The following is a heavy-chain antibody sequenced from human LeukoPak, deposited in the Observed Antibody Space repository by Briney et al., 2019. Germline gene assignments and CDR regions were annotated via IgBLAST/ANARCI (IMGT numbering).Heavy chain of an antibody. CDR3: ATVSIAAAGTDFDY. D-gene: IGHD6-13*01. J-gene: IGHJ4*02. CDR1: GYTFTDYY. Sequence: ASVKVSCQVSGYTFTDYYMHWVQQAPGKGLEWMGLVDPEDGETIYAEKFQGRVTITADTSTDTAYMELSSLRSEDTAVYYCATVSIAAAGTDFDYWGQGTLVTVSS. CDR2: VDPEDGET. V-gene: IGHV1-69-2*01.